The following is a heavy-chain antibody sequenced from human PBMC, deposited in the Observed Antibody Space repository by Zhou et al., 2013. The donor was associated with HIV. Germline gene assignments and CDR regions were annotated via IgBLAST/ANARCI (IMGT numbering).Heavy chain of an antibody. V-gene: IGHV1-69*13. Sequence: QVQLVQSGADVKKPGSSVKVSCKASGGTFRSYAISWVRQAPGQGPEWMGRIIPIFGTANYAQKFQGRVTITADESTSTVYMELSSLRSEDTAVYYCARERASLPTVMPGNYGMDVWGQGTTVTVSS. D-gene: IGHD2-2*01. CDR3: ARERASLPTVMPGNYGMDV. CDR1: GGTFRSYA. CDR2: IIPIFGTA. J-gene: IGHJ6*02.